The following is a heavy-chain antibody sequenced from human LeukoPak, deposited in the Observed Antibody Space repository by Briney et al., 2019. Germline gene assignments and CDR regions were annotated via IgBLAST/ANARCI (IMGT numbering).Heavy chain of an antibody. CDR1: EFSVGSNY. V-gene: IGHV3-66*01. CDR2: IYSVGST. Sequence: GGSLRLSCAASEFSVGSNYMTWVRQAPGKGLEWVSLIYSVGSTYYADSVKGRFTISRDNSKNTLYLQMNSLRAEDTAVYYCAELGITMIGGVWGKGTTVTISS. CDR3: AELGITMIGGV. J-gene: IGHJ6*04. D-gene: IGHD3-10*02.